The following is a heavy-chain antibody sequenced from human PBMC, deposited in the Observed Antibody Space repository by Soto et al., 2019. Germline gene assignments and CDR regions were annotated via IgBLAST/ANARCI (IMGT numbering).Heavy chain of an antibody. CDR2: ISSTRSTI. CDR1: GFTFSSYS. J-gene: IGHJ6*03. Sequence: GGSLRLSCAASGFTFSSYSMNWVRQAPGKGLEWVSYISSTRSTIYHADSVEGRFTISRDNAKNSLYLQMNSLRAEDTAVYYCARDMITFGGGDYYYYMDVWGKGTTVTVSS. CDR3: ARDMITFGGGDYYYYMDV. V-gene: IGHV3-48*04. D-gene: IGHD3-16*01.